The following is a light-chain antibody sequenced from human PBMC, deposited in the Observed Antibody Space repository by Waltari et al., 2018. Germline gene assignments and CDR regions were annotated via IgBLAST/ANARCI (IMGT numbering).Light chain of an antibody. J-gene: IGLJ3*02. Sequence: QSALTQPRSVSGSPGQSVTISCTGTSSAVGGYQYVSWYQQHPGKAPKLMIFDVRKRPSGVPDRFSGSKSGSTASLTISGLQAEDEADYYCCSYAGSRWVFGGGTKLTVL. V-gene: IGLV2-11*01. CDR2: DVR. CDR1: SSAVGGYQY. CDR3: CSYAGSRWV.